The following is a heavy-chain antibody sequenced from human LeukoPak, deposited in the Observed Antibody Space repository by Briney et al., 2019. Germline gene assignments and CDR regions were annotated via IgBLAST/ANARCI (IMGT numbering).Heavy chain of an antibody. V-gene: IGHV1-46*01. J-gene: IGHJ6*02. CDR1: GYTFTSYY. CDR2: INPSGGST. D-gene: IGHD3-9*01. Sequence: ASVKVSCKASGYTFTSYYMHWVRQAPGQGLEWMGIINPSGGSTSYAQKFQGRVTMTRDTSTSTVYMELSSLRSEDTGVYYCAKDVLTYLYYDILTGSRAHYYGMDVWGQGTTVTVSS. CDR3: AKDVLTYLYYDILTGSRAHYYGMDV.